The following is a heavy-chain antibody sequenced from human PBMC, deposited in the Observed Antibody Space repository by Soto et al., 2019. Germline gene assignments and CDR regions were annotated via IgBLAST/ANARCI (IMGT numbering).Heavy chain of an antibody. Sequence: QLQLQESGPGLVKPSETLSLTCTVSGGSISSSSYYWGWIRQPPGKGLEWIGSIYYSGSTYYNPSLKSRVTISVDTSKNQFSLKLSSVTAADTAVYYCARTGTKQWLVRFGFDPWGQGTLVTVSS. D-gene: IGHD6-19*01. V-gene: IGHV4-39*01. CDR1: GGSISSSSYY. J-gene: IGHJ5*02. CDR3: ARTGTKQWLVRFGFDP. CDR2: IYYSGST.